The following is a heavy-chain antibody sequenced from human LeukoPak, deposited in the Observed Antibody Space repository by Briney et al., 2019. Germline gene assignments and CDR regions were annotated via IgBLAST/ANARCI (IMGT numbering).Heavy chain of an antibody. D-gene: IGHD6-13*01. CDR3: AKASSAGDSSSRNY. CDR2: ISASGGST. CDR1: GFTFSSYG. Sequence: PGGSLRLSCAASGFTFSSYGMSWVRQAPGKGLKWVSDISASGGSTYYADSVKGRFTISRDNSKKTLHLQMNSLRAEDTAIYYCAKASSAGDSSSRNYWGQGILVTVSS. J-gene: IGHJ4*02. V-gene: IGHV3-23*01.